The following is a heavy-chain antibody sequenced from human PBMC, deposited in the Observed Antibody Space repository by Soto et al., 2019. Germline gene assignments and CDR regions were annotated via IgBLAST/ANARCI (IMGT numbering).Heavy chain of an antibody. J-gene: IGHJ5*02. D-gene: IGHD3-10*01. Sequence: EVQLVESGGGMVQPGRSLRLSCAASGFTFDDYAMHWVRQAPGKGLGWVSGISWNSGSIGYADSVKGRFTISRDNAKNSLYLQMNSLRAEDTALYYCAKDTSWFGELFPWGQGTLVTVSS. CDR1: GFTFDDYA. V-gene: IGHV3-9*01. CDR3: AKDTSWFGELFP. CDR2: ISWNSGSI.